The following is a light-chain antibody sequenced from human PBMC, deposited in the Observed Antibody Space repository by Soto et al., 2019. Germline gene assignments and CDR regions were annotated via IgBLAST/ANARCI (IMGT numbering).Light chain of an antibody. J-gene: IGLJ2*01. CDR2: DVS. V-gene: IGLV2-14*01. Sequence: QSVLTQPASVSGSPGQSITFSCTGTSSDVGGYNYVSWHQQHPGKAPKLMIYDVSNRPSGVSNRFSGSKSGNTASLTISGLQAEDEADYYCSSYTSSNTEVFGGGTKVTVL. CDR1: SSDVGGYNY. CDR3: SSYTSSNTEV.